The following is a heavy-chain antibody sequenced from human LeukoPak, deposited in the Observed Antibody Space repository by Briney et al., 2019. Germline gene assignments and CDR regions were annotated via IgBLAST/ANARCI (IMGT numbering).Heavy chain of an antibody. V-gene: IGHV4-30-4*01. J-gene: IGHJ5*02. D-gene: IGHD3-22*01. CDR2: IYYSGST. Sequence: PSETLSLTCTVSGGSISSGDYYWSWIRQPPGKGLEWTGYIYYSGSTYYNPSLKSRVTISVDTSKNQFSLKLSSVTAADTAVYYCARGDYYDRSAIFDPWGQGTLVTVSS. CDR3: ARGDYYDRSAIFDP. CDR1: GGSISSGDYY.